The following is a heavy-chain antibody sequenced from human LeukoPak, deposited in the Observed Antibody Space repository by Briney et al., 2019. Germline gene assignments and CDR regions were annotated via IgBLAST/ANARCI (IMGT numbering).Heavy chain of an antibody. J-gene: IGHJ4*02. D-gene: IGHD1-14*01. V-gene: IGHV3-30*03. Sequence: SGGSLRLSCAASGFTFSSYGMHWVRQAPGKGLDWVAVISNDGDKKYYADSVKGRVTISRDNSKNTLYLDLNSLRIEDTSVFYCARSAGGGKPIDYWGQGTLVTVSS. CDR3: ARSAGGGKPIDY. CDR2: ISNDGDKK. CDR1: GFTFSSYG.